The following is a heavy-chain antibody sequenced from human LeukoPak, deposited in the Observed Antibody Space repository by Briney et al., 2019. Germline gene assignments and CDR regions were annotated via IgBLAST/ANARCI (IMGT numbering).Heavy chain of an antibody. CDR2: IYYSGST. V-gene: IGHV4-59*01. D-gene: IGHD1-26*01. CDR1: GGSISSYY. Sequence: NPSETLSLTCTVSGGSISSYYWSWIRQPPGKGLEWIGYIYYSGSTNYNPSLKSRVTISVDTSKNQFSLKLSSVTAADTAVYYCARVLGAGHYYYYYYMDVWGKGTTVTVSS. J-gene: IGHJ6*03. CDR3: ARVLGAGHYYYYYYMDV.